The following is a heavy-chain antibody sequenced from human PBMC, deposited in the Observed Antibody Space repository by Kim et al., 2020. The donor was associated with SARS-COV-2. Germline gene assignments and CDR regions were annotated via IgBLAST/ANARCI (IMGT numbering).Heavy chain of an antibody. CDR2: ISSSSSYI. J-gene: IGHJ6*02. CDR1: GFTFSSYS. V-gene: IGHV3-21*01. CDR3: ARVLYSSSWYGYYYYYGMDV. Sequence: GGSLRLSCAASGFTFSSYSMNWVRQAPGKGLEWVSSISSSSSYIYYADSVKGRFTISRDNAKNSLYLQMNSLRAEDTAVYYCARVLYSSSWYGYYYYYGMDVWGQGTTVTVSS. D-gene: IGHD6-13*01.